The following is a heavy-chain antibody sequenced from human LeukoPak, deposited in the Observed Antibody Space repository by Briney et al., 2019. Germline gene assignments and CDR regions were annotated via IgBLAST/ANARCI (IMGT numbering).Heavy chain of an antibody. CDR2: IYTSGST. D-gene: IGHD3-22*01. V-gene: IGHV4-61*02. CDR3: AREHAESYYYDSSGSIDY. J-gene: IGHJ4*02. CDR1: GGSISSGSYY. Sequence: SETLSLTCTVSGGSISSGSYYWSWIRQPAGKGLEWIGRIYTSGSTNYNPSLKSRVTISVDTSKNQFSLKLSSVTAADTAVYYCAREHAESYYYDSSGSIDYWGQGTLVTVSS.